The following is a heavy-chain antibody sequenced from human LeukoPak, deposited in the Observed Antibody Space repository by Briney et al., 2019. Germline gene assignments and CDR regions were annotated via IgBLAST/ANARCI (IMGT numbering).Heavy chain of an antibody. J-gene: IGHJ4*02. Sequence: ASVKVSCKVSGYTLTELSMHWVRQAPGKGLEWMGGFDPEDGETIYAQKLQGRVTMTTDTSTSTAYMELRSLRSDNTAVYYCARCTGGGSCYGVRYWGQGTLVTVSS. CDR3: ARCTGGGSCYGVRY. CDR2: FDPEDGET. CDR1: GYTLTELS. D-gene: IGHD2-15*01. V-gene: IGHV1-24*01.